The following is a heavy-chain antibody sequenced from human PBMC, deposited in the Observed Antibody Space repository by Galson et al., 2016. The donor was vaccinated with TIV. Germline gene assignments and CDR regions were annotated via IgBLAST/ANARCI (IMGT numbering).Heavy chain of an antibody. V-gene: IGHV3-74*01. D-gene: IGHD1-14*01. CDR2: ISSDGSST. CDR3: TRDEPSYNYVLDV. CDR1: GFTFSRYY. Sequence: SLRLSCAASGFTFSRYYMHWVRQAPGKGLVWVSRISSDGSSTLYADSVKGRFTISRDNAKNTLYLQMSSLRAEDTALYYCTRDEPSYNYVLDVWGQGTRVTVSS. J-gene: IGHJ6*02.